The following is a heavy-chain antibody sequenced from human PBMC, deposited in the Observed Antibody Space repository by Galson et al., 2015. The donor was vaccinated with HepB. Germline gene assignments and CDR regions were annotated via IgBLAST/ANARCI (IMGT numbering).Heavy chain of an antibody. D-gene: IGHD3-3*01. Sequence: SVKVSCKASGGTFSNYCLNWVRQAPGQGLEWVGGIIPRFRTANYAQRFQGRVTITADESTSTSDMELRNLRSEDTAIYYCARLYHDYWSGDVGYFEHWGPGTRVTFFS. CDR3: ARLYHDYWSGDVGYFEH. J-gene: IGHJ1*01. V-gene: IGHV1-69*13. CDR1: GGTFSNYC. CDR2: IIPRFRTA.